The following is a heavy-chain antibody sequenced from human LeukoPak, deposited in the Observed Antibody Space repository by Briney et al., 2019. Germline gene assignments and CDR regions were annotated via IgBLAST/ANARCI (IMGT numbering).Heavy chain of an antibody. CDR1: GDPISSHSDY. D-gene: IGHD5-12*01. CDR2: IYHSATT. V-gene: IGHV4-61*08. J-gene: IGHJ4*02. CDR3: AREYSGFDD. Sequence: SETLSLTCTVSGDPISSHSDYKWTWIRQTPGRGLEWIGYIYHSATTSYNPSLKSRVIISVDTSKNQFSLKLTSVTAADTAVYYCAREYSGFDDCAQGTLVTVSS.